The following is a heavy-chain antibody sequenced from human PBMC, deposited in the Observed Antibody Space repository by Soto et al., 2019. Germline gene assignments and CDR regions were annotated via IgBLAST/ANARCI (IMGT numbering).Heavy chain of an antibody. J-gene: IGHJ4*02. Sequence: GGSLSLSFSASGFTFSSYAMSWVRQAPGKGLEWVSAISGRGGSTYYADSVKGRFTISRDNSKNTLYLQMNSLRAEDTAVYYCAKDHEYSSSAYWGQGTLVTVS. V-gene: IGHV3-23*01. CDR3: AKDHEYSSSAY. CDR2: ISGRGGST. CDR1: GFTFSSYA. D-gene: IGHD6-6*01.